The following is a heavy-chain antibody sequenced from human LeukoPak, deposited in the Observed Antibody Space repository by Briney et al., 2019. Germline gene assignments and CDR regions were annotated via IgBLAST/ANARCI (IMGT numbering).Heavy chain of an antibody. J-gene: IGHJ3*02. V-gene: IGHV4-30-4*01. CDR1: GGSISSGDYY. Sequence: SQTLSLTCTVSGGSISSGDYYWSWIRQPPGKGLEWIGYIYYSGSTYYNPSLKSRVTISVDTSKNQFSLKLSSVTAADTAVYYCARGYYDSSGYYHDAFDIWGQGTMVTVSS. CDR3: ARGYYDSSGYYHDAFDI. D-gene: IGHD3-22*01. CDR2: IYYSGST.